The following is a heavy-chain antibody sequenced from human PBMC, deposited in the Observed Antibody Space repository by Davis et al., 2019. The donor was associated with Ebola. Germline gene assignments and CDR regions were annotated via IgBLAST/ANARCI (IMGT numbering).Heavy chain of an antibody. D-gene: IGHD2/OR15-2a*01. J-gene: IGHJ6*02. CDR1: GYIFTSYA. Sequence: ASVKVSCKASGYIFTSYAIHWVRQAPGQRLEWMGWINAGNGDTKYSQKFQGRVTITRDTSASTAYMELSSLRFEDTAVYYCARGPGKYSYYYGMDVWGQGTTVTVSS. CDR3: ARGPGKYSYYYGMDV. V-gene: IGHV1-3*01. CDR2: INAGNGDT.